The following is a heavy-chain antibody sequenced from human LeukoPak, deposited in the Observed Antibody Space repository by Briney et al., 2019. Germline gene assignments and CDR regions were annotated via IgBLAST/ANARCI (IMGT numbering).Heavy chain of an antibody. CDR2: IYYSGST. J-gene: IGHJ4*02. CDR1: GASISSYY. CDR3: ARYSSSRLVFPV. Sequence: SETLSLTCTVSGASISSYYWTWIRQPPGKGLEWVGYIYYSGSTDCNPSLKSRVTTSVDTSKNQFSLNLSSVTAADTAVYYCARYSSSRLVFPVWGQGTLVTVSS. D-gene: IGHD6-6*01. V-gene: IGHV4-59*01.